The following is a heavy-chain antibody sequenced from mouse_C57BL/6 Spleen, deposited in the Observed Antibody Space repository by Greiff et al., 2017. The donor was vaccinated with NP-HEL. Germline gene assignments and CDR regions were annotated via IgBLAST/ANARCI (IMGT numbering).Heavy chain of an antibody. CDR1: GYTFTSYW. Sequence: VKLQESGAELVRPGSSVKLSCKASGYTFTSYWMHWVKQRPIQGLEWIGNIDPSDSETHYNQKFKDKATLTVDKSSSTAYMQLSSLTSEDSAVYYCARGWLDYFDYWGQGTTLTVSA. CDR2: IDPSDSET. CDR3: ARGWLDYFDY. V-gene: IGHV1-52*01. D-gene: IGHD2-3*01. J-gene: IGHJ2*01.